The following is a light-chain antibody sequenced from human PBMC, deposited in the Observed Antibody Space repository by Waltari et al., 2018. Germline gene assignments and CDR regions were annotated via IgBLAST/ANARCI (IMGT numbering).Light chain of an antibody. CDR2: WAS. Sequence: DIVMTQSPESLAVSLGERATINCKSSESVLYSSNNKNHLAWYQQKPGQPPKLLLYWASNRKAGVPDRFSGSGSETDFTLTVTSLQAEDVAVYYCQQYYSTPLTFGGGTKVEIK. CDR1: ESVLYSSNNKNH. CDR3: QQYYSTPLT. J-gene: IGKJ4*01. V-gene: IGKV4-1*01.